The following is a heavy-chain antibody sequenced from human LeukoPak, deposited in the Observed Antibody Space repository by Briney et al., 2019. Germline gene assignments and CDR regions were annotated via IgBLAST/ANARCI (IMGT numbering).Heavy chain of an antibody. V-gene: IGHV1-2*02. J-gene: IGHJ3*02. D-gene: IGHD5-24*01. CDR3: ARATELPPSFFRDGYNGAFDI. CDR1: GYTLTGYY. Sequence: ASVKVSCKASGYTLTGYYMHWVRQAPGQGLEWMGWINPNSGGTNYAQKFQGRVTMTRDTSISTAYMELSRLRSDDTAVYYCARATELPPSFFRDGYNGAFDIWGQGTMVTVSS. CDR2: INPNSGGT.